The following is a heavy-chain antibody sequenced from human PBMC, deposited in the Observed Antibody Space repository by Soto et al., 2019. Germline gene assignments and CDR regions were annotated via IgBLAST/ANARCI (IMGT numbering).Heavy chain of an antibody. J-gene: IGHJ5*02. D-gene: IGHD2-2*01. V-gene: IGHV2-5*02. Sequence: QITLKESGPTLVKPTQTLTLTCTFSGFSLSTSGVGVGWIRQPPGKALEWLALIYWDDDKRYSPSLTSRLTITKDTAKNQVVLTMTNIDPVDTATYYCAHAWQTSCWSNWFDPWGQGTLVTVSS. CDR1: GFSLSTSGVG. CDR2: IYWDDDK. CDR3: AHAWQTSCWSNWFDP.